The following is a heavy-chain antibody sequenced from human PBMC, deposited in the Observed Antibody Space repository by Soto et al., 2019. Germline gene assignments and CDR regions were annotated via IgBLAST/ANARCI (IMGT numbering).Heavy chain of an antibody. CDR2: ISAYDGKT. CDR3: ARDPHDFWTNYWFDP. CDR1: GYPFHTYG. J-gene: IGHJ5*02. Sequence: ASVKVSCKASGYPFHTYGINWVRQAPGQGLELMGWISAYDGKTTYAEKFQDRLTLTTDRSVSTAYMELTSLRADDTAVYYCARDPHDFWTNYWFDPWGQGTLVTVSS. D-gene: IGHD3-3*01. V-gene: IGHV1-18*01.